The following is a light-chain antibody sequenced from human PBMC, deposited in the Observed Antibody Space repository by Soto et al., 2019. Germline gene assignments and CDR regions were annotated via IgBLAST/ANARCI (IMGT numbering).Light chain of an antibody. V-gene: IGLV2-14*01. CDR1: SSDVGGYDY. CDR3: SSYTTTTWV. Sequence: QSALTQPASVSGSPGQSITISCTGTSSDVGGYDYVSWYQQHPGKAPKLMIYEVRNRPSGVPHRFSGSKSGNTASLIISGLQAEDEADYYCSSYTTTTWVFGAGTKVTVL. J-gene: IGLJ3*02. CDR2: EVR.